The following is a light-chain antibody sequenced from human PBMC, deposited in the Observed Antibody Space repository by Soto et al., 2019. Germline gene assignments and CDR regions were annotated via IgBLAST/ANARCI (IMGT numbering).Light chain of an antibody. CDR3: GTWDSSLSAVV. CDR2: DND. Sequence: QSVLTQPPSPSAAPGQKVTISCSGSSSNIGNNYASWYQQLPGTAPKLLIYDNDKRPSGIPDRFSGSKSGTSATLGITGLQTGDEADYYCGTWDSSLSAVVFGGGTKLTVL. J-gene: IGLJ2*01. V-gene: IGLV1-51*01. CDR1: SSNIGNNY.